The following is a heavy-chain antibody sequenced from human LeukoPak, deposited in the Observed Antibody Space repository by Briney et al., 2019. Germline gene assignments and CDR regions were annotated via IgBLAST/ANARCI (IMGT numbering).Heavy chain of an antibody. CDR3: ARRRYLDC. V-gene: IGHV4-59*08. D-gene: IGHD1-1*01. J-gene: IGHJ4*02. CDR1: GSSISSYY. CDR2: IYYSGST. Sequence: SETLSLTCTVSGSSISSYYWSWIRQPPGKGLEWIGYIYYSGSTNYNPSLKSRVTISVDTSKNQFSLKLSSVTAADTAVYYCARRRYLDCWGQGTLVTVSS.